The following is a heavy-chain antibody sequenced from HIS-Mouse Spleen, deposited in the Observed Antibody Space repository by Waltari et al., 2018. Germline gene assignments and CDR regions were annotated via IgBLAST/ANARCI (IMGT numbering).Heavy chain of an antibody. CDR2: ISSSSSYI. J-gene: IGHJ3*02. CDR1: GFTFSSYS. CDR3: ARRLLTGDAFDI. V-gene: IGHV3-21*01. D-gene: IGHD7-27*01. Sequence: EVQLVQSGGGLVKPGGSLRLSCAASGFTFSSYSMNWVRQAPGNGLEGVSSISSSSSYIYYADSVKGRFTISRDNAKNSLYLQMNSLRAEDTAVYYCARRLLTGDAFDIWGQGTMVTVSS.